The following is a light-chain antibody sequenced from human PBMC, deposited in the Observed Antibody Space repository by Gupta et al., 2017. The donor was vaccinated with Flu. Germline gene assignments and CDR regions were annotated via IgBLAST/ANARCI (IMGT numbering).Light chain of an antibody. V-gene: IGKV3-15*01. CDR2: GAS. Sequence: ELVMTPSPATLSVSPGETATLSCRASQSIDNYLAWYQQRPGQAPRLLIHGASTRATGSAARFSGTASGTEFTLSISSLQSEDFAVYYCEQYSQWPPTFGRGTKVEIK. J-gene: IGKJ1*01. CDR1: QSIDNY. CDR3: EQYSQWPPT.